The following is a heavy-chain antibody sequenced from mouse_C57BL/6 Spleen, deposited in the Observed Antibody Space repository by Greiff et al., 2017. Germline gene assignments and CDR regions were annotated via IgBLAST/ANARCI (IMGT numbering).Heavy chain of an antibody. CDR3: ARGGYYFDY. CDR1: GYTFTNYW. CDR2: IYPGGGYT. Sequence: QESGAELVRPGTSVKMSCKASGYTFTNYWIGWAKQRPGHGLEWIGDIYPGGGYTNYNEKFKGKATLTADKSSSTAYMQFSSLTSEDSAIYYCARGGYYFDYWGQGTTLTVSS. J-gene: IGHJ2*01. V-gene: IGHV1-63*01.